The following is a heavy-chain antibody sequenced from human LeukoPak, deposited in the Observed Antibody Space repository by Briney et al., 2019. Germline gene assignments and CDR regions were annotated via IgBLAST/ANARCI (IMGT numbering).Heavy chain of an antibody. J-gene: IGHJ3*02. CDR1: GGSISSGSYY. CDR3: ARYKPSGYSSDAFDI. V-gene: IGHV4-61*02. Sequence: KTSETLSLTCTVSGGSISSGSYYWSWIRQPAGKGLEWIGRIYTSGSTNYNPSLKSRVTISVDTSKNQFSLKLSSVTAADTAVYYCARYKPSGYSSDAFDIWGQGTMVTVSS. CDR2: IYTSGST. D-gene: IGHD3-22*01.